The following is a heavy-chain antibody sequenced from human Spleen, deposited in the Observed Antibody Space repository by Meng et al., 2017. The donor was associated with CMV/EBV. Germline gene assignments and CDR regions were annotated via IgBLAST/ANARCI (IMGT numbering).Heavy chain of an antibody. D-gene: IGHD2/OR15-2a*01. CDR1: GFTFSSYA. Sequence: GESLKISCAASGFTFSSYAMHWVRQAPGKGLEWVAVISYDGSNKYYADSVKGRFTISRDNSKNTLYLQMNSLRAEDTALYYCARGGNKWELLSLGFDPWGQGTLVTVSS. CDR2: ISYDGSNK. J-gene: IGHJ5*02. V-gene: IGHV3-30*04. CDR3: ARGGNKWELLSLGFDP.